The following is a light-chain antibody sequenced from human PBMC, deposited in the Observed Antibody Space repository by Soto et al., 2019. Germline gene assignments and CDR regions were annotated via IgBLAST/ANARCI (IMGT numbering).Light chain of an antibody. J-gene: IGLJ3*02. CDR1: SSDVGGYKL. CDR3: CSYGGGSTGV. Sequence: QSVLTQPASVSGSPGQSITISCTGTSSDVGGYKLVSWYQQHPGKAPKLTISQDNKRPSGVYNRFSGSKSGNMASLTISGLQAEDEAVYFCCSYGGGSTGVFGGGTKLTVL. V-gene: IGLV2-23*01. CDR2: QDN.